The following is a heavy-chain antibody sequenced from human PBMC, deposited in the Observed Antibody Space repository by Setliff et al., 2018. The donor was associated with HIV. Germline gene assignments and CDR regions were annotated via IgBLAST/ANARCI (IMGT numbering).Heavy chain of an antibody. CDR3: MRSRGFTYGRLDY. J-gene: IGHJ4*02. D-gene: IGHD5-18*01. CDR2: VYHSGTT. Sequence: SETLSLTCAVSGYSISTAYYWGWIRQPPGKGLEWIGSVYHSGTTYYNPSLKSRATISVDMSNNQFSLKVTSVTAADTAVYYCMRSRGFTYGRLDYWGQGTLVTVSS. V-gene: IGHV4-38-2*01. CDR1: GYSISTAYY.